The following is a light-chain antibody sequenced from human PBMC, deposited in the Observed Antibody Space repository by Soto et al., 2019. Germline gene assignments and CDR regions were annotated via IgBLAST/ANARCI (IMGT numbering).Light chain of an antibody. J-gene: IGKJ1*01. CDR1: QSLVYSDGNTC. Sequence: DVVMTQSPVSLPVTLGQPASISCRSSQSLVYSDGNTCLNWFQQRPRQSPRRLIYKVSKRDPGVRDSFSCSGSGTDFTLRSSRVEAEDFGVYYWMQGTHLPTFGQGSKVAIK. CDR2: KVS. CDR3: MQGTHLPT. V-gene: IGKV2-30*01.